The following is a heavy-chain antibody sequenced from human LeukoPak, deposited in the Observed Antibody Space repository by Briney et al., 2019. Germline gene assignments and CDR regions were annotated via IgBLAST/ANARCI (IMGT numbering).Heavy chain of an antibody. Sequence: ASVKVSCKASGYTFTSYGITWVRQAPGQGLEWMGWISAHNGNTNCAQKLQGRVTMTTDTSTSTAYMELRSLRSDDTAVYYCARGPLDYDSSGYYSEYFFDYWGQGTLVTVSS. D-gene: IGHD3-22*01. CDR1: GYTFTSYG. CDR3: ARGPLDYDSSGYYSEYFFDY. V-gene: IGHV1-18*01. CDR2: ISAHNGNT. J-gene: IGHJ4*02.